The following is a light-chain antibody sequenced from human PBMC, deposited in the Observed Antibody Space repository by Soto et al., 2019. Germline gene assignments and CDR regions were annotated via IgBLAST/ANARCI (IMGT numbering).Light chain of an antibody. J-gene: IGLJ1*01. Sequence: QSALTQPASVSGSPGQSIAISCTGTSSDIGAYNYVSWYQQHPGKAPKLMIYEVSNRPSGVSNRFSGSKSGNTASLTISGLQAEDEAAYYCSSYRSSSSRVFGTGTKVTVL. CDR2: EVS. CDR1: SSDIGAYNY. CDR3: SSYRSSSSRV. V-gene: IGLV2-14*01.